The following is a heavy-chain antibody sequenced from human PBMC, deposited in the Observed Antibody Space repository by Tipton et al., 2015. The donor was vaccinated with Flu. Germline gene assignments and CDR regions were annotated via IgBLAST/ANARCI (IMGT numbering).Heavy chain of an antibody. J-gene: IGHJ6*02. V-gene: IGHV3-33*01. CDR3: ARDEGVVNYYYGMDV. CDR1: GFLFNVYG. Sequence: SLRLSCTASGFLFNVYGMHWVRQAPGKGLEWVAVIWYDGSNERYADSVKGRFTISRDNFKNTVYLQMNSRRVEDTATYYCARDEGVVNYYYGMDVWGQGTTVTVSS. CDR2: IWYDGSNE.